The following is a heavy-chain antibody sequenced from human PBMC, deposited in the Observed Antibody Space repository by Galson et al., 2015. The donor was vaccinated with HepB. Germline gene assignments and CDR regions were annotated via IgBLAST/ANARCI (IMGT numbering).Heavy chain of an antibody. CDR3: ARGCPDKGRDYYYYYYMDV. V-gene: IGHV3-7*01. J-gene: IGHJ6*03. CDR1: GFTFSSYW. D-gene: IGHD1-14*01. CDR2: IKQDGSEK. Sequence: SLRLSCAASGFTFSSYWMSWVRQAPGKGLEWVANIKQDGSEKYYVDSVKGRFTISRDNAKNSLYLQMNSLRAEDTAVYYCARGCPDKGRDYYYYYYMDVWGKGTTVTVSS.